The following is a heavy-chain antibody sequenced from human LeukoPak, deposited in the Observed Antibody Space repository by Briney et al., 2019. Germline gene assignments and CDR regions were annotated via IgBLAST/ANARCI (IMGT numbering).Heavy chain of an antibody. D-gene: IGHD6-19*01. V-gene: IGHV4-59*08. Sequence: SETLSLTCTVSGGSISSYYWSWIRQPPGKGLEWIGYIYYSGSTNYNPSLKSRVTISVDTSKNQFSLKLSSVTAADTAVYYCARLTRTDIAVVDPWGQGTLVTVSS. CDR3: ARLTRTDIAVVDP. CDR2: IYYSGST. J-gene: IGHJ5*02. CDR1: GGSISSYY.